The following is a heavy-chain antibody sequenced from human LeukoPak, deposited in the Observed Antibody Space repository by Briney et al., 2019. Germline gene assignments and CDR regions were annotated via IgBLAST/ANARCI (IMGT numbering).Heavy chain of an antibody. V-gene: IGHV3-48*03. CDR1: GFTFSSYE. D-gene: IGHD1-14*01. Sequence: PGGSLRLSCAASGFTFSSYEMNWVRQAPGKGLEWVSYISSSGSTIYSADSVEGRFTISRDNAKNSLYLQMNSLRAEDTAVYYCARDFMYNVNCAGCWGQGTLVTVSS. CDR3: ARDFMYNVNCAGC. J-gene: IGHJ4*02. CDR2: ISSSGSTI.